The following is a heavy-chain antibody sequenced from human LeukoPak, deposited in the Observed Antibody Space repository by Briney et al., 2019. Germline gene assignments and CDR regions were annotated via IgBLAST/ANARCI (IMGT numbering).Heavy chain of an antibody. V-gene: IGHV3-21*01. D-gene: IGHD5-24*01. Sequence: GGALRLSCAASGFTFSSYSMNWVRQAPGKGLEWVSSISSSSSYIYYADSVKGLFTISRDNAKNSLYLQMNSLRAEDTAVYYCARDHTVATIDYWGQGTLVTVSS. CDR3: ARDHTVATIDY. CDR2: ISSSSSYI. J-gene: IGHJ4*02. CDR1: GFTFSSYS.